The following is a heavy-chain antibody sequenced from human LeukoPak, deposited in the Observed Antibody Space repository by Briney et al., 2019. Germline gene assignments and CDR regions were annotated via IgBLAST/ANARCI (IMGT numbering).Heavy chain of an antibody. CDR3: ANLYGDSGLDY. D-gene: IGHD4-17*01. CDR1: GFTFSSYG. CDR2: ISYDGINK. Sequence: PGGSLRLSCAASGFTFSSYGMHWVRRPPGKGLEWVAVISYDGINKYHADSVKGRFTISRDNSKNTLYLQMNSLRAEDTALYYCANLYGDSGLDYWGQGTLVTVCS. V-gene: IGHV3-30*18. J-gene: IGHJ4*02.